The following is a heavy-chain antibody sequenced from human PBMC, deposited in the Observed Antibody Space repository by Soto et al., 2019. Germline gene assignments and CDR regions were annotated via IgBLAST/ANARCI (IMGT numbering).Heavy chain of an antibody. D-gene: IGHD3-3*01. CDR2: INPEGSGI. J-gene: IGHJ4*02. CDR1: GFSLSRSW. CDR3: ASPFFGPGHEY. V-gene: IGHV3-74*01. Sequence: EVQLVESGGGLVQPGGSLRLSCAASGFSLSRSWMHWVRQVPGKGLVWVSRINPEGSGISYADSVKGRFTISRDDAKNTLYLQMDSLRAEDTAIYYCASPFFGPGHEYWGQGTLVTVSS.